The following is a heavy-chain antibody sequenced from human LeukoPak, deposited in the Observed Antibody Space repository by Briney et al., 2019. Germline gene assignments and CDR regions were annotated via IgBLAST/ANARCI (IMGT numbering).Heavy chain of an antibody. CDR1: GYTFTDYY. CDR2: INPNSGGT. D-gene: IGHD1-26*01. CDR3: ARVSGSYDVDY. J-gene: IGHJ4*02. V-gene: IGHV1-2*06. Sequence: GASVKVSCQASGYTFTDYYLHWVRQAPGQGLEWMGRINPNSGGTNYAQKFQGRVTMTRDTSISTAYMELSRLRSDDTAVYYCARVSGSYDVDYWGQGTLVTVSS.